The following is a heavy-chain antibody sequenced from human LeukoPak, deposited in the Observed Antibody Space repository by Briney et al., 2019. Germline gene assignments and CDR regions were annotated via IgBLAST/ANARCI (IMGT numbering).Heavy chain of an antibody. CDR3: ARYGARIVVNEDYYYYYYMDV. J-gene: IGHJ6*03. CDR2: ISAYNGNT. CDR1: GYTFTSYG. Sequence: ASVKVSCKASGYTFTSYGISWVRQAPGQGLECMGWISAYNGNTNYAQKLQGRVTMTTDTSTSTAYQELRSLRSDDTAVYYCARYGARIVVNEDYYYYYYMDVWGKGTTITVSS. V-gene: IGHV1-18*01. D-gene: IGHD3-22*01.